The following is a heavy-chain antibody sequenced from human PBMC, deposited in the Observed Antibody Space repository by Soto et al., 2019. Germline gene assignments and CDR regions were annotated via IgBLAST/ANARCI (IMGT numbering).Heavy chain of an antibody. CDR1: GYTFTGYY. J-gene: IGHJ4*02. CDR2: INPNSGDT. Sequence: QVQLVQSGAEVKKPGASVKVSCEASGYTFTGYYIHWVRQAPGQGLEWMGWINPNSGDTNYGQKFQGRVTMTRDTSIRTAYMELSRLRSDDTAVYYCARPYYDSGASDFWDFWGQGTLVTVSS. D-gene: IGHD3-22*01. V-gene: IGHV1-2*02. CDR3: ARPYYDSGASDFWDF.